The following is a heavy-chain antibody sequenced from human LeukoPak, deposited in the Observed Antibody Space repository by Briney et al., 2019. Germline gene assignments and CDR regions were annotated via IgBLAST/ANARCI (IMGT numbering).Heavy chain of an antibody. CDR1: GINVSSNY. V-gene: IGHV3-66*02. J-gene: IGHJ4*02. CDR2: IYGGAAA. Sequence: GGSPRLTCAASGINVSSNYMTWFRQAPGKGLEWVSLIYGGAAAYYAESVGGRFIISRDNSKNTLFLQMNSLRTEDTAVYYCVSSTGQQLVPYDYWGQGTHVTVSS. CDR3: VSSTGQQLVPYDY. D-gene: IGHD6-13*01.